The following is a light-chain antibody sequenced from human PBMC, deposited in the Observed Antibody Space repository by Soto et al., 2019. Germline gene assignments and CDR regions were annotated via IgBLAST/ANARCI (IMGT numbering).Light chain of an antibody. J-gene: IGKJ1*01. CDR3: MQALQSPWT. CDR2: LVS. Sequence: DIVMTQSPLSLPVTPGEPASISCRSSQSLLNSNGYTYLDWYLQKPGQSPQLLIYLVSNRASGVPDRFSGSGSGTDFTLKISRVEAEDVGVYYCMQALQSPWTFDQGTKVEIK. CDR1: QSLLNSNGYTY. V-gene: IGKV2-28*01.